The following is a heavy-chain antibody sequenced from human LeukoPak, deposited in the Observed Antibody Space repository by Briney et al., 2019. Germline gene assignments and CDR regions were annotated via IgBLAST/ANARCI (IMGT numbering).Heavy chain of an antibody. CDR3: ARFSGSYWGGYYFDY. D-gene: IGHD1-26*01. V-gene: IGHV3-74*01. CDR1: GFSFSDYW. CDR2: IKTDGSDR. J-gene: IGHJ4*02. Sequence: GGSLRLSCVVSGFSFSDYWMHWVRKAPGKGLVWVSGIKTDGSDRRYADSVKGRFTISRDNAKNSLYLQMNSLRAEDTAVYYCARFSGSYWGGYYFDYWGQGTLVTVSS.